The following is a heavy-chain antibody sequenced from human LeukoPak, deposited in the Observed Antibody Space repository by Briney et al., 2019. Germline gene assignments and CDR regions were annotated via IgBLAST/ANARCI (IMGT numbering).Heavy chain of an antibody. Sequence: PSETLSLTCAVSGGSFSGYYWTWIRQSPGKGLEWIGEINHSGSTNYNPSLKSRVTISVDTSKNQFSLKLSSVTAADTAVYYCARGRAEQWLVINLWVDPWGQGTLVTVSS. D-gene: IGHD6-19*01. CDR3: ARGRAEQWLVINLWVDP. CDR1: GGSFSGYY. V-gene: IGHV4-34*01. CDR2: INHSGST. J-gene: IGHJ5*02.